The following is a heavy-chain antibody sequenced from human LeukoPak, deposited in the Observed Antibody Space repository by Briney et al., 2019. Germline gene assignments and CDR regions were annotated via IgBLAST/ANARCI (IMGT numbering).Heavy chain of an antibody. V-gene: IGHV1-24*01. D-gene: IGHD3-22*01. J-gene: IGHJ5*02. Sequence: GASVKVSCKVSGYTLTELSMHWVRQAPGKGLEWMGGFDPEDGETIYAQKFQGRVTTTEDTSTDTAYMELSSLRSEDTAVYYCATDYYYDSSGYRNWFDPWGQGTLVTVSS. CDR3: ATDYYYDSSGYRNWFDP. CDR1: GYTLTELS. CDR2: FDPEDGET.